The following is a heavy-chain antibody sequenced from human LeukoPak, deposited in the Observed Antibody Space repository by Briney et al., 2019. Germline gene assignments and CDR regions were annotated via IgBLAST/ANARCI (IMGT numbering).Heavy chain of an antibody. CDR2: IIPIFGTA. D-gene: IGHD2-2*01. CDR3: ARGQTYQLLNCWFDP. V-gene: IGHV1-69*13. J-gene: IGHJ5*02. CDR1: GGTFSSYA. Sequence: GASVKVSCKASGGTFSSYAIRWVRQAPGQGLEWMGGIIPIFGTANYAQKFQGRVTITADESTSTAYMELSSLRSEDTAVYYCARGQTYQLLNCWFDPWGQGTLVTVSS.